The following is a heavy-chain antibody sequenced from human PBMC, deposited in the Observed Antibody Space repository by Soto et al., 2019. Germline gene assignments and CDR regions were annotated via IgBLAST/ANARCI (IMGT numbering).Heavy chain of an antibody. J-gene: IGHJ4*02. CDR1: GFTFSSYA. CDR3: AKDLERMVRGVTYFDY. V-gene: IGHV3-23*01. Sequence: GGSLRLSCAASGFTFSSYAMSWVRQAPGKGLEWVSAISGSGGSTYYADSVKGRFTISRDNSKNTLYLQMNSLRAEDTAVYYCAKDLERMVRGVTYFDYWGQGTLVTVSS. D-gene: IGHD3-10*01. CDR2: ISGSGGST.